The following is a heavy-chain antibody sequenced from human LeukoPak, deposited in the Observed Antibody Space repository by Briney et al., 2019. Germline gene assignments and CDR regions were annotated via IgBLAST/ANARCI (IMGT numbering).Heavy chain of an antibody. V-gene: IGHV3-48*04. J-gene: IGHJ3*02. CDR2: ISSSGSTI. Sequence: PGGSLRLSCAASGFTFSNYWMNWVRQAPGKGLEWVSYISSSGSTIYYADSVKGRFTISRDNAKNSLYLQMNSLRAEDTAVYYCARSHYGDAFDIWGQGTMVTVSS. D-gene: IGHD3-16*01. CDR1: GFTFSNYW. CDR3: ARSHYGDAFDI.